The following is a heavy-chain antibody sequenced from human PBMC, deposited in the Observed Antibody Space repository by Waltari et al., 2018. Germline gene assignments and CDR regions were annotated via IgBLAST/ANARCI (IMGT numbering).Heavy chain of an antibody. J-gene: IGHJ3*02. CDR1: GGTFSSYA. Sequence: QVQLVQSGAEVKKPGSSVKVSCKASGGTFSSYAISWVRQAPGQGLEWMGGIIPIFGTANYAQKCQGRATITAYESTRKAYMELSSLESEDTAVYYCAIARITMIVVVRDAFDIWGQGTMVTVSS. CDR2: IIPIFGTA. V-gene: IGHV1-69*13. CDR3: AIARITMIVVVRDAFDI. D-gene: IGHD3-22*01.